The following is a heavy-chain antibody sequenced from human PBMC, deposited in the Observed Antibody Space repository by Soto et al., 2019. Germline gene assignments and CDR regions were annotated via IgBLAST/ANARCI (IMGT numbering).Heavy chain of an antibody. CDR2: INSDGSST. J-gene: IGHJ6*02. Sequence: GGSLRLSCAASGFTFSSYSMNWVRQAPGKGLEWVSSINSDGSSTSYADSVKGRFTISRDNAKNTLYLQMNSLRAEDTAVYYCARVAATHNNYYYYYGMDVWGQGTTVTVSS. CDR1: GFTFSSYS. D-gene: IGHD2-15*01. V-gene: IGHV3-74*01. CDR3: ARVAATHNNYYYYYGMDV.